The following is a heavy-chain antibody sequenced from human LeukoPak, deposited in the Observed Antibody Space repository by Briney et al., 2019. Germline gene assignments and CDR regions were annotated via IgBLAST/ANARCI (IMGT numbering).Heavy chain of an antibody. D-gene: IGHD2-2*01. Sequence: GGSLRLSCAASGFTVSSNYMSWVRQAPGKGLEWVSVIYSGGSTYYADSMKGRFTISRDNSKNTLYLQMNSLRAEDTAVFYCARDRTWDIVVVPGSLYYGMDVWGQGTTVTVSS. V-gene: IGHV3-66*01. CDR3: ARDRTWDIVVVPGSLYYGMDV. J-gene: IGHJ6*02. CDR2: IYSGGST. CDR1: GFTVSSNY.